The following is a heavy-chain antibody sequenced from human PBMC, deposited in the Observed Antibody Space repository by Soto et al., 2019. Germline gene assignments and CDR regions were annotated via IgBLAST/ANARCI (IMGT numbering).Heavy chain of an antibody. V-gene: IGHV3-48*02. Sequence: EVQLVESGGGLVQPGGSLRLSCAASGFTFSSYSMNWVRQAPGKGLEWVSYISSSSSTIYYADSVKGRFTISRDNAKNSLYLQMHSLRDEDTAVYYCARHTTLDYGDYPNWFDPWGQGTLVTVSS. CDR1: GFTFSSYS. D-gene: IGHD4-17*01. CDR2: ISSSSSTI. J-gene: IGHJ5*02. CDR3: ARHTTLDYGDYPNWFDP.